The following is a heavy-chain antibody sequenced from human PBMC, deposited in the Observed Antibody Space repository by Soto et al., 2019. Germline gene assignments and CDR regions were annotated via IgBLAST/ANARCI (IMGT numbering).Heavy chain of an antibody. J-gene: IGHJ5*02. CDR3: ARGRRDYVWGSYRPSPPGGLFDP. V-gene: IGHV4-34*01. CDR2: INHSGST. CDR1: GGSFSGYY. Sequence: SETLSLTCAVYGGSFSGYYWSWIRQPPGKGLEWIGEINHSGSTNYNPSLKSRVTISVDTSKNQFSLKLSSVTAADTAVYYCARGRRDYVWGSYRPSPPGGLFDPWGQGTLVTVSS. D-gene: IGHD3-16*02.